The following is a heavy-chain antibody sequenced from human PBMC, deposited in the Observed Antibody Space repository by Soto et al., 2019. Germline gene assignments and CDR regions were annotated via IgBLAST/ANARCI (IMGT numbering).Heavy chain of an antibody. J-gene: IGHJ6*02. Sequence: SETLSLTCTVSGGSISSYYWSWIRQPAGKGLEWIGRIYTSGSTNYNPSLKSRVTMSVDTSKNQFSLKLSSVTAADTAVYYCARVAQQKLDHYYYYGMDVWGQGTTVTVSS. CDR1: GGSISSYY. D-gene: IGHD6-13*01. V-gene: IGHV4-4*07. CDR2: IYTSGST. CDR3: ARVAQQKLDHYYYYGMDV.